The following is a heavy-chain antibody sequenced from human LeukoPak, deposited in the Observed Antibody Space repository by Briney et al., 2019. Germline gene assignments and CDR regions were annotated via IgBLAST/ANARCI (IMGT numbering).Heavy chain of an antibody. CDR1: GGSFSSYY. CDR3: ARGRDYDFWSGPPRGFDY. Sequence: SETLSLTCAVYGGSFSSYYWSWIRQPPGKGLEWIGYIYYSGSTNYNPSLKSRVTISVDTSKNQFSLKLSSVTAADTAVYYCARGRDYDFWSGPPRGFDYWGQGTLVTVSS. V-gene: IGHV4-59*01. D-gene: IGHD3-3*01. J-gene: IGHJ4*02. CDR2: IYYSGST.